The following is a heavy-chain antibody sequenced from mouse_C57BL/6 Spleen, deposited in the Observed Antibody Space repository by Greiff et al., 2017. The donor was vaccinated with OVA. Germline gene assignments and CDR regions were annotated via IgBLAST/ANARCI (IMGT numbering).Heavy chain of an antibody. D-gene: IGHD2-12*01. CDR3: APVYYSFPAWFAY. CDR2: INPNNGGT. J-gene: IGHJ3*01. V-gene: IGHV1-22*01. CDR1: GYTFTDYN. Sequence: EVQLVESGPELVKPGASVKMSCKASGYTFTDYNMHWVKQSHGKSLEWIGYINPNNGGTSYNQKFKGKATLTVNKSSSTAYMELRSLTSEDSAVYYCAPVYYSFPAWFAYWGQGTLVTVSA.